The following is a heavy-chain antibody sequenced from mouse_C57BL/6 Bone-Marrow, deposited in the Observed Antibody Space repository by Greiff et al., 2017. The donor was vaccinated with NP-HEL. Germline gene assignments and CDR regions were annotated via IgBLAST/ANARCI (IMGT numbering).Heavy chain of an antibody. CDR1: GFTFSDAW. CDR3: TRRDRYYFDY. V-gene: IGHV6-6*01. J-gene: IGHJ2*01. Sequence: EVQGVESGGGLVQPGGSMKLSCAASGFTFSDAWMDWVRQSPEKGLEWVAEIRNKANNHATYYAESVKGRFTISRDDSKSSVYLQMNSLRAEDTGIYYCTRRDRYYFDYWGQGTTLTVSS. CDR2: IRNKANNHAT. D-gene: IGHD3-3*01.